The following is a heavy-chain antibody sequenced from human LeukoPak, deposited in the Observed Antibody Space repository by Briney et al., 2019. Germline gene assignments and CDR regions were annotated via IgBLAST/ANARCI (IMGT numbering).Heavy chain of an antibody. CDR3: ARGGASSRYFGY. Sequence: PSETLSLTCTVSGGSISGHFWSWIRPPPGKGLEWIGYVSYSGNTNYNPSFNGRVTISLDTSKSQFSLSLNSVTAADTAVYFCARGGASSRYFGYWGQGTLVTVSS. D-gene: IGHD1-26*01. CDR1: GGSISGHF. J-gene: IGHJ4*02. V-gene: IGHV4-59*11. CDR2: VSYSGNT.